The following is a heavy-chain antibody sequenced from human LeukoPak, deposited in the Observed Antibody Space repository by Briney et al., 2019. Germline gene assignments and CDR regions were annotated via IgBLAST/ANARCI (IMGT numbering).Heavy chain of an antibody. CDR3: ARGGAMIVVFFDY. V-gene: IGHV4-30-4*01. CDR1: GGSISSDDYY. Sequence: SETLSLTCTVSGGSISSDDYYWHWIRQPPGKGLEWIGYIYHSGTTYYNPSLKSRVTISVDTSKNQFSLKLSSVTAADTAVYYCARGGAMIVVFFDYWGQGTLVTVSS. D-gene: IGHD3-22*01. CDR2: IYHSGTT. J-gene: IGHJ4*02.